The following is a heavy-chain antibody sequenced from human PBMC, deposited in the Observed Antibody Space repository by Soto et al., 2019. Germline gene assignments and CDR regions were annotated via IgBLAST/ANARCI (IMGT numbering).Heavy chain of an antibody. D-gene: IGHD5-18*01. J-gene: IGHJ6*02. V-gene: IGHV3-30*18. Sequence: QVQLVESGGGVVQPGRSLRLSCAASRFTFSSYGMHWVRQAPGKGLEWVAVISYDGSNKYYADSVKGRFTISRDNSKNTLDLQMNSLRAEETAVYYCAKTLSGYNYGPSGSYYYGMDVWGQGTTVTVSS. CDR2: ISYDGSNK. CDR1: RFTFSSYG. CDR3: AKTLSGYNYGPSGSYYYGMDV.